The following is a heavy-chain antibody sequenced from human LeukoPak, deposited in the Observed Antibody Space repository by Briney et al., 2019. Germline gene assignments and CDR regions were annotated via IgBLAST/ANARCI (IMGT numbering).Heavy chain of an antibody. J-gene: IGHJ4*02. CDR1: GYTLTSYA. CDR2: INTNTGNP. Sequence: ASVKVSCKASGYTLTSYAMNWVRQAPGQGLEWMGWINTNTGNPTYAQGFTGRFVFSLDTSVSTAYLQISSLKAEDTAVYYCATPDYGGYVDFDYWGQGTLVTVSS. CDR3: ATPDYGGYVDFDY. D-gene: IGHD4-17*01. V-gene: IGHV7-4-1*02.